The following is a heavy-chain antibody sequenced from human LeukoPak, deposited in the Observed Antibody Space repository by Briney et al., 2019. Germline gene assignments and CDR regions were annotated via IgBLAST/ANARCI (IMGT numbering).Heavy chain of an antibody. D-gene: IGHD6-19*01. CDR1: GFTFSTYW. V-gene: IGHV3-7*01. Sequence: GGSLRLSCAASGFTFSTYWMSWVRQAPGKGLEWVANIKQDGSEKYYVDSVKGRFTISRDNAKNSLYLHMNSLRAEDTAVYYCARNGQQWPVYSCDDWGQGTLVTVSS. CDR3: ARNGQQWPVYSCDD. J-gene: IGHJ4*02. CDR2: IKQDGSEK.